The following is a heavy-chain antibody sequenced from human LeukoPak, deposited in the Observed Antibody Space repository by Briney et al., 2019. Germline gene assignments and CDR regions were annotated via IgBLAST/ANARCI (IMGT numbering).Heavy chain of an antibody. D-gene: IGHD5-18*01. Sequence: PGRSLRLSCTTSGFTFGDYAMSWVRQAPGRGLEWVGFIRSKAYGGTIEYAASVKGRFTISRDDSKSIAYLQMNSLKIEDTALYDCTRGPIQLWIHNAMDVWGQGTTVTVSS. CDR3: TRGPIQLWIHNAMDV. CDR1: GFTFGDYA. J-gene: IGHJ6*02. CDR2: IRSKAYGGTI. V-gene: IGHV3-49*04.